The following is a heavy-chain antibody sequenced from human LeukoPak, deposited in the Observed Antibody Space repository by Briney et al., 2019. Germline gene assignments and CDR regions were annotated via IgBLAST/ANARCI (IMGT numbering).Heavy chain of an antibody. CDR1: GFNFNNNG. J-gene: IGHJ6*02. CDR3: AKDRGYFYYGMDV. CDR2: ISHDGSTK. Sequence: GRSLRLSCVASGFNFNNNGIHWVRQAPGKGLEWVAVISHDGSTKYYADSVKGRFTISRDNSKNTLYLQVNSLRAEDTAVYYCAKDRGYFYYGMDVWGQGTAVTVSS. V-gene: IGHV3-30*18.